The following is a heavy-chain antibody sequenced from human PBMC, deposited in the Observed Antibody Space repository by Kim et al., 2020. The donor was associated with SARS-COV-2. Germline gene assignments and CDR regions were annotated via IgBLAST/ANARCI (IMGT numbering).Heavy chain of an antibody. CDR3: AREEGAFDY. D-gene: IGHD3-16*01. CDR2: TYYRSKWYN. V-gene: IGHV6-1*01. CDR1: GDSVSSNSVA. Sequence: SQTLSLTCAISGDSVSSNSVAWNWIRQSPSRGLEWLGRTYYRSKWYNGYAVSVKSRITINADTSKNQFSLQLNSVTPEDTAVYYCAREEGAFDYWGQGTLVTVSS. J-gene: IGHJ4*02.